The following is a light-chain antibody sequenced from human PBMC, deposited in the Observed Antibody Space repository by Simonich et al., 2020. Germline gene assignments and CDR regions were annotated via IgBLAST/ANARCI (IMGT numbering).Light chain of an antibody. CDR1: QSVSSY. CDR3: QQRSNWTWT. CDR2: DAS. J-gene: IGKJ1*01. V-gene: IGKV3-11*01. Sequence: EIVLTQSPATLSLSPGERATLSCRARQSVSSYLAWYQQKPGQAPRLLIYDASNRATGIPARFSGRGSGTDFTLTISSLEPEDFAVYYCQQRSNWTWTFGQGTKVEIK.